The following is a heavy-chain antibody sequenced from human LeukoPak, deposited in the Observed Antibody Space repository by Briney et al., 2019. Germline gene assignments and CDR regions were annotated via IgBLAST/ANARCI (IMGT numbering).Heavy chain of an antibody. Sequence: PGGSLRLSCAASGFTFSSYGMHWVRQAPGKGLEWVAVIWYDGSNKHYADSVKGRFTISRDNSKNTLYLQMNSLRAEDTAVYYCARRTVVGYCSSTSCGMMDVWGQGTTVTVSS. D-gene: IGHD2-2*03. J-gene: IGHJ6*02. CDR2: IWYDGSNK. CDR3: ARRTVVGYCSSTSCGMMDV. CDR1: GFTFSSYG. V-gene: IGHV3-33*01.